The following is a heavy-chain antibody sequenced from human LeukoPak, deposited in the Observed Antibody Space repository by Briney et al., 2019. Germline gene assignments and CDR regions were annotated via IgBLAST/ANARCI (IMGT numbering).Heavy chain of an antibody. CDR1: GFTFSSYG. CDR2: ISGSGGST. Sequence: GGSLRLSCAASGFTFSSYGMSWVRQAPGKGLEWVSGISGSGGSTYYADSVKGRFTISRDNSKNTLYLQLNSLRAEDTAVYYCAKDTGYGSGWTDYWGQGTLDTVSS. D-gene: IGHD6-19*01. V-gene: IGHV3-23*01. J-gene: IGHJ4*02. CDR3: AKDTGYGSGWTDY.